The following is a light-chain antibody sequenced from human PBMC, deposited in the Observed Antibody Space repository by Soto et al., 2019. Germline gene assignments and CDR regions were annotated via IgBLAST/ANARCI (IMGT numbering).Light chain of an antibody. CDR1: SSNIGAGYD. Sequence: QAVVTQPPSVSGAPGQRVTISCTGSSSNIGAGYDVHWYQQLPGTAPKLLIYANINRPSGVPDRFSGSKSGTSASLAITGLQAEDEGDYYCQSYDSSLSGSYVFGTGTKLTVL. V-gene: IGLV1-40*01. J-gene: IGLJ1*01. CDR3: QSYDSSLSGSYV. CDR2: ANI.